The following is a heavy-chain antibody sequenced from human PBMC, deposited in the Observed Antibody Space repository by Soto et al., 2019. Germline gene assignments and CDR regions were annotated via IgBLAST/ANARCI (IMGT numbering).Heavy chain of an antibody. CDR1: GFTFSRYT. Sequence: EVQVVESGGGSVQPGGSLRLSCAASGFTFSRYTMNWVRQAPGKGLEWLSYISGGGGTMSYADSVKGRVTISRDNAKNSLYLQMDSVRAGDTGVYYCARDRRGTYWVDYWGQGTLVTVSS. D-gene: IGHD1-26*01. CDR2: ISGGGGTM. V-gene: IGHV3-48*04. CDR3: ARDRRGTYWVDY. J-gene: IGHJ4*02.